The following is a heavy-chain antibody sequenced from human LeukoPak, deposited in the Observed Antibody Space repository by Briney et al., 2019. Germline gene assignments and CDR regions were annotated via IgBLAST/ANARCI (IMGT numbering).Heavy chain of an antibody. CDR2: IIPILGIA. J-gene: IGHJ4*02. D-gene: IGHD5-12*01. CDR1: GGTFSSYT. Sequence: SVKVSCKASGGTFSSYTISWVRQAPGQGLEWMGRIIPILGIANYAQKFQGRVTITADKSTCTAYMELSSLRSEDTAVYYCARGYSGYDSWFDYWGQGTLVTVSS. CDR3: ARGYSGYDSWFDY. V-gene: IGHV1-69*02.